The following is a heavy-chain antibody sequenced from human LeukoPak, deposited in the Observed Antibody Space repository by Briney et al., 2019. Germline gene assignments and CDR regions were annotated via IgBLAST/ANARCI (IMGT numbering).Heavy chain of an antibody. CDR1: GGSISSYY. Sequence: SEILSLTCTVSGGSISSYYWSWIRQPAGKGLEWIGRIYTSGSTNYNPSLKSRVTMSVDTSKNQFSLKLSSVTAADTAVYYCARDRPPRYYDSSGYYDGAFDIWGQGTMVTVSS. D-gene: IGHD3-22*01. CDR3: ARDRPPRYYDSSGYYDGAFDI. V-gene: IGHV4-4*07. CDR2: IYTSGST. J-gene: IGHJ3*02.